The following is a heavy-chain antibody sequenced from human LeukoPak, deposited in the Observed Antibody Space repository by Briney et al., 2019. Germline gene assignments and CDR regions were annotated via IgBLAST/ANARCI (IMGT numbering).Heavy chain of an antibody. CDR3: ARGISTTGHDY. CDR2: VFHTGSS. CDR1: GYPISSGYY. D-gene: IGHD4-11*01. V-gene: IGHV4-38-2*01. Sequence: SETLSLTCAVSGYPISSGYYWGWIWQPPGKGPEWIGSVFHTGSSYYIPSLKSRVTISVDTSKNQFSLEVSSVTAADTAIYYCARGISTTGHDYWGPGTLVTVSS. J-gene: IGHJ4*02.